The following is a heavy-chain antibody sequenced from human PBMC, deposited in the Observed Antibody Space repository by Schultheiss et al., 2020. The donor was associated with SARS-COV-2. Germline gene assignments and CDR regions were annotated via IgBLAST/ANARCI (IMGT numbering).Heavy chain of an antibody. V-gene: IGHV1-2*02. CDR1: GYTFTGYY. CDR2: INPNSGGT. J-gene: IGHJ5*02. D-gene: IGHD1-26*01. Sequence: ASVKVSCKASGYTFTGYYMHWVRQAPGQGLEWMGWINPNSGGTNYAQKFQGRVTMTRNTSISTAYMELRSLRSDDTAVYYCASLVVVGATLRGHWFDPWGQGTLVTVSS. CDR3: ASLVVVGATLRGHWFDP.